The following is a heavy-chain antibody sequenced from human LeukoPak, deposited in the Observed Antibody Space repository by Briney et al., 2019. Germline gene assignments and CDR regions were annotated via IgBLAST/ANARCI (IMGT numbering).Heavy chain of an antibody. CDR3: AKVGRASWAPYYFDY. CDR2: VSGSGTST. V-gene: IGHV3-23*01. D-gene: IGHD2-2*01. J-gene: IGHJ4*02. CDR1: GFTFSSYA. Sequence: GGSLRLSCAASGFTFSSYAMGWVRQAPGKGLEWVSDVSGSGTSTNYADSVKGRLTISRDNSKNTLYLQMNNLRAEDTAVYYCAKVGRASWAPYYFDYWGQGTLATVSS.